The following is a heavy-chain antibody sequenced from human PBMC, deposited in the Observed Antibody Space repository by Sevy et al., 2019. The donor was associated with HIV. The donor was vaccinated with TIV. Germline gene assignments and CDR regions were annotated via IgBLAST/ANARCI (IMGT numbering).Heavy chain of an antibody. Sequence: GGSLRLSCAVSGFSFDSYGMTWVRQAPGKGLEWVSGSSGSGTRTYYADSMKGRFIISRDNSKNTLYLQMNSPRSEDTVIYYCAKGGGHYDPDEIGYYFYYYNMDVWGKGTTVTVSS. CDR2: SSGSGTRT. CDR3: AKGGGHYDPDEIGYYFYYYNMDV. J-gene: IGHJ6*03. CDR1: GFSFDSYG. D-gene: IGHD5-12*01. V-gene: IGHV3-23*01.